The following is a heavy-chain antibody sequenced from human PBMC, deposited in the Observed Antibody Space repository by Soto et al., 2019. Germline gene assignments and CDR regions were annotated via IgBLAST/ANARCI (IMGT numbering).Heavy chain of an antibody. CDR3: ARTTYYDFWSGYYFPGWFDP. J-gene: IGHJ5*02. Sequence: ASVKVSCKASGYTFTSYAMHWVRQAPGQRLEWMGWINAGNGNTKYSQKFQGRVTITRDTSASTAYMELSSLRSEDTAVYYCARTTYYDFWSGYYFPGWFDPWGQGTLVTGSS. CDR2: INAGNGNT. V-gene: IGHV1-3*01. CDR1: GYTFTSYA. D-gene: IGHD3-3*01.